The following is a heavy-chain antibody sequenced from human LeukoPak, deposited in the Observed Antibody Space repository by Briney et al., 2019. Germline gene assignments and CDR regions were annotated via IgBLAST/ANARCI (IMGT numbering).Heavy chain of an antibody. D-gene: IGHD2-21*02. CDR3: ARSPAYCGGDCPFDY. V-gene: IGHV1-18*01. CDR1: GYTFTSYG. CDR2: ISAYNGNT. Sequence: ASVKVSCKASGYTFTSYGISWVRQAPGQGLEWMGWISAYNGNTNYAQKLQGRVTMTTDTSTSTAYMELRSLRSDDTAVYYCARSPAYCGGDCPFDYWGQGTLVTVSS. J-gene: IGHJ4*02.